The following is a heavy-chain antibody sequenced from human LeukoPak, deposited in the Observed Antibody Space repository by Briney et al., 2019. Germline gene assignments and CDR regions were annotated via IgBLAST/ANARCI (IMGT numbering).Heavy chain of an antibody. CDR1: GFTFSSYA. J-gene: IGHJ4*02. Sequence: GGSLRLSCAASGFTFSSYAMHWVRQAPGKGLEWVAVISYDGSNKYYADSVKGRFTISRDNSKNTLYLQMNSLRAEDTAVYYCASGATAMANSGLDYWGQGTLVTVSS. CDR2: ISYDGSNK. CDR3: ASGATAMANSGLDY. V-gene: IGHV3-30*01. D-gene: IGHD5-18*01.